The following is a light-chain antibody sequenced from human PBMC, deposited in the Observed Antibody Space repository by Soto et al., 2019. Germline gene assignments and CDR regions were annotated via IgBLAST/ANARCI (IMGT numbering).Light chain of an antibody. CDR1: QSVNRN. CDR2: GAS. J-gene: IGKJ3*01. CDR3: QQYDKWPLCPFT. V-gene: IGKV3-15*01. Sequence: EIVMTQSPAILSVSPGERVTLSCRASQSVNRNLAWYQQTPGQAPRLLIYGASSRATGTPDRFSGGASGPYVTLTITSVQSDDFAVYYCQQYDKWPLCPFTFGPGTRVDAK.